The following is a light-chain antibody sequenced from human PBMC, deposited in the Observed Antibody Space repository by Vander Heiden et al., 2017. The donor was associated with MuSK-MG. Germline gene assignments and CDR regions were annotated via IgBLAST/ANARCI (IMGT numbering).Light chain of an antibody. J-gene: IGLJ2*01. CDR2: QDS. Sequence: SSELTHPPSVSVSTGQKASIACGEDKVVDKYAYWSMQKPGQSPVLVIYQDSKRPSGIPERVSGSNSGNTATLTISGTQAMDEAEYYCQAWYSSTVVFGGGTKLTVL. CDR1: KVVDKY. CDR3: QAWYSSTVV. V-gene: IGLV3-1*01.